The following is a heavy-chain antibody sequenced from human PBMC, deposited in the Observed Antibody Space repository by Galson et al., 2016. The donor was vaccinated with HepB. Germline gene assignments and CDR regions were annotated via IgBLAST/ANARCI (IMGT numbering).Heavy chain of an antibody. V-gene: IGHV5-10-1*01. D-gene: IGHD3-10*01. Sequence: QSGAEVKKPGESLRISCKGSGSTFTNYWIHWVRQMPGKGLEWMGKIDPGNANTNYSPSFQGHVTISVDKSISTAYLQWSSLKASDTAMYYCARPYYYHSGSLRDWGQGTLVSVS. CDR1: GSTFTNYW. CDR3: ARPYYYHSGSLRD. J-gene: IGHJ4*02. CDR2: IDPGNANT.